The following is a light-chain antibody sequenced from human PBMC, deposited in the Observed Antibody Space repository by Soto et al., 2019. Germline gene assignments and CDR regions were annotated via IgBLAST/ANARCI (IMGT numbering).Light chain of an antibody. CDR1: TSDVGGYNF. CDR3: SSYTSSGTRV. Sequence: QSALTQPASVSGSPGQSITISCTGTTSDVGGYNFVSWYQLHPGKAPKLMIFEVSNRPSGVSNRFSGSKSGNTASLTISGLQAADEADYYCSSYTSSGTRVFGTGTKLTVL. J-gene: IGLJ1*01. CDR2: EVS. V-gene: IGLV2-14*01.